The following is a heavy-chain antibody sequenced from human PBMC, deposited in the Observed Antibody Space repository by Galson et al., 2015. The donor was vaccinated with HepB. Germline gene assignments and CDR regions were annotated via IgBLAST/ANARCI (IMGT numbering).Heavy chain of an antibody. J-gene: IGHJ4*02. CDR3: ARVRLVSAGLNDY. CDR2: INAGNGKT. CDR1: GYTFTSYA. D-gene: IGHD5/OR15-5a*01. Sequence: SVKVSCKASGYTFTSYAMHWVRQAPGQRLEWMGWINAGNGKTKYSQNFQGRVTIIRDTSASTAYMELSSLRSEDTAVYYCARVRLVSAGLNDYWGQGTLVTVSS. V-gene: IGHV1-3*01.